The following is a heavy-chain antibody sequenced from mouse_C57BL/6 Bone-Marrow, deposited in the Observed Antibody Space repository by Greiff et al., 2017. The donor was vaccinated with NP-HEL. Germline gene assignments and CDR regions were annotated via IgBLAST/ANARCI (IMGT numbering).Heavy chain of an antibody. CDR3: AVLTGDY. CDR2: IDPSDSYT. D-gene: IGHD4-1*01. V-gene: IGHV1-50*01. Sequence: QVQLQQPGAELVKPGASVKLSCKASGYTFTSYWMQWVKQRPGQGLEWIGEIDPSDSYTNYNQKFKGKATLTVDTSSSTAYMQLSSLTSEDSAVYYCAVLTGDYWGQGTTLTVSS. CDR1: GYTFTSYW. J-gene: IGHJ2*01.